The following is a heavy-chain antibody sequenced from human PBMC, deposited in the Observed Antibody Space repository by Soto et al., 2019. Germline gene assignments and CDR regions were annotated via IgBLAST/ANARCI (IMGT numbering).Heavy chain of an antibody. J-gene: IGHJ4*02. V-gene: IGHV4-59*01. D-gene: IGHD3-10*01. CDR2: INYSGTT. Sequence: SETLSLTCTVSGGSISSFYWSWIRQPPGKELEWIGYINYSGTTDYNPSLKSRVTISVDTSKNQFSLKLSSVTAADTAVYYCATYGSGLSYWGQGTLVTVSS. CDR1: GGSISSFY. CDR3: ATYGSGLSY.